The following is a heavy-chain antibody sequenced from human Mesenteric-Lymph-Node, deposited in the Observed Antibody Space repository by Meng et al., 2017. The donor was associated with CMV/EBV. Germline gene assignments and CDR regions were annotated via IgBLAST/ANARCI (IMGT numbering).Heavy chain of an antibody. CDR2: ISSSGSTI. CDR1: GFTFSDYY. J-gene: IGHJ6*02. CDR3: ASPFSDGMYV. Sequence: GESLKISCAASGFTFSDYYMSWIRQAPGKGLEWVSYISSSGSTIYYADSVKGRFTISRDNAKNSLYLQMNSLRAEDTAVYYCASPFSDGMYVWGQGTTVTVSS. V-gene: IGHV3-11*01.